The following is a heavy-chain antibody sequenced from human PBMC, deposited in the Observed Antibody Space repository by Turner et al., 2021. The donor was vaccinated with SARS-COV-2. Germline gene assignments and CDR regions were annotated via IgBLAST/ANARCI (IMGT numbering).Heavy chain of an antibody. D-gene: IGHD3-9*01. CDR1: GYTLTELS. Sequence: QVQLVQSGAEVKKPGAAVKISCGLSGYTLTELSMHWVRQAPGKGREWMGGFGPGDGETVASQKFQCRVTMTGDTSTDTAYMELSSVRSEDTSLYYCATDDILTGYYSSFDYWGQGTLVTVSS. CDR2: FGPGDGET. J-gene: IGHJ4*02. V-gene: IGHV1-24*01. CDR3: ATDDILTGYYSSFDY.